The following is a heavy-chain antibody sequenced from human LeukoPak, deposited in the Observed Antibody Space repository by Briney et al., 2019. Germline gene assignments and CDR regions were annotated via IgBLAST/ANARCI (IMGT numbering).Heavy chain of an antibody. CDR1: GFTFSTYS. J-gene: IGHJ6*03. Sequence: HPGGSLRLSCAASGFTFSTYSMNWVRQAPGKGLEWVSYISSSSGTIYYADSVKGRFTISRDNAKNSLYLQMNSLRAEDTAVYHCARRSEFGVLYYMDVWGKGTTVTVSS. CDR2: ISSSSGTI. CDR3: ARRSEFGVLYYMDV. V-gene: IGHV3-48*01. D-gene: IGHD3-16*01.